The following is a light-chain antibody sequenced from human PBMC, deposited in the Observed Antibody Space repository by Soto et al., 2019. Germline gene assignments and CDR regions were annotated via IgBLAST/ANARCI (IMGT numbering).Light chain of an antibody. CDR1: QSVTSN. CDR3: QKYNNWPPIT. Sequence: EIVMTQSPATLSVSPGERATLSCSTSQSVTSNLAWYQQKAGQAPRLLIYGASTRATGIPARFSGSGSGTEFTLTISSLQSEDFAVYYCQKYNNWPPITFGQGTKVDIK. V-gene: IGKV3-15*01. CDR2: GAS. J-gene: IGKJ1*01.